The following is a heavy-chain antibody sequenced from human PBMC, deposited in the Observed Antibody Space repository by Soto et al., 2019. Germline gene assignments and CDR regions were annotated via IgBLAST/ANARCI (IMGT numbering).Heavy chain of an antibody. CDR2: IIPILDVV. D-gene: IGHD1-1*01. Sequence: QVQLVQSGAEVKKPGSSVKVSCKASGGTFSSETFNWVRQAPGQRLEWMGRIIPILDVVNYAQNLQGRVTITADKSTSTAYMELRSLRSEDTAVYYCARRREIVDAGTGGYYYYYGMDVWGQGTTVIVSS. J-gene: IGHJ6*02. V-gene: IGHV1-69*02. CDR3: ARRREIVDAGTGGYYYYYGMDV. CDR1: GGTFSSET.